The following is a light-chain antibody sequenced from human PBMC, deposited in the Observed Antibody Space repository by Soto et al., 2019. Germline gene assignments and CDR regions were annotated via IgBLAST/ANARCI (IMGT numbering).Light chain of an antibody. Sequence: EIVMTQSPASLSVSPRETATLSCRASQSISRYLAWYQHKPGQAPRLLIHGASTRATVVPARLSGSGSGTEFTLTISSLQSEDSAIYYCHQYNDWPWTFGQGTKVEIK. V-gene: IGKV3-15*01. J-gene: IGKJ1*01. CDR2: GAS. CDR1: QSISRY. CDR3: HQYNDWPWT.